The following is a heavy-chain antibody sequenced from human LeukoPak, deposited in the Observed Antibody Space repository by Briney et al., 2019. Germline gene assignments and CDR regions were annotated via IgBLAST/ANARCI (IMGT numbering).Heavy chain of an antibody. J-gene: IGHJ5*02. D-gene: IGHD2-2*01. Sequence: ASVKVSRKASGYTFTGYYMHWVRQAPGQGLEWMGWINPNSGGTNYAQKFQGRVTMTRDTSISTAYMELSSLRSEDTAVYYRARDAKGYCSSTSCRSFDPWGPGTLVTVSS. V-gene: IGHV1-2*02. CDR3: ARDAKGYCSSTSCRSFDP. CDR2: INPNSGGT. CDR1: GYTFTGYY.